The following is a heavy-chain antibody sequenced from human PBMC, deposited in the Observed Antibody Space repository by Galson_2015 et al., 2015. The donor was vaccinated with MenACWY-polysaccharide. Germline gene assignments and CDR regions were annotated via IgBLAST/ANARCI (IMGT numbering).Heavy chain of an antibody. J-gene: IGHJ2*01. Sequence: ETLSLTCTVSGGSITNYYWSWIRQPAGKELEWIGRIHSTGSTTNNPSFKSRVTLSVDTSKNQVSLRLSSVSAADTAVYYCARRSLGNWYFDLWGRGALVTVSS. CDR3: ARRSLGNWYFDL. V-gene: IGHV4-4*07. CDR1: GGSITNYY. CDR2: IHSTGST. D-gene: IGHD7-27*01.